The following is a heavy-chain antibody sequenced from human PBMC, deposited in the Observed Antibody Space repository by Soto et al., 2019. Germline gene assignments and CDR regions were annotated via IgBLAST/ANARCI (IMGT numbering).Heavy chain of an antibody. D-gene: IGHD2-2*02. V-gene: IGHV4-61*01. CDR2: LYYGGST. CDR3: AREYHS. CDR1: GGSVSSGSYY. Sequence: QVQLQESGPGLVKPSETLSLTCTVSGGSVSSGSYYWTWIRRPPGKGLEWIGHLYYGGSTNYNPXLXSXXTISLDTTKNQFSLELSSVTAADTAVYYGAREYHSWGQGTLVTVSS. J-gene: IGHJ4*02.